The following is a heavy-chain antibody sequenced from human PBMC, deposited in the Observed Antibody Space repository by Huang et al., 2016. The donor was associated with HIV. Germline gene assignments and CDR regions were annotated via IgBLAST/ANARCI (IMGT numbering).Heavy chain of an antibody. CDR3: VRDQGRLAVGGIDNWFDP. V-gene: IGHV4-59*02. J-gene: IGHJ5*02. CDR1: GDSVSSHY. Sequence: QVRLQESGPGLVKPSETLSLSCTVSGDSVSSHYWGWIRHPPGTGLEWIGTVYDSGTTNYNPRLTSRITISVDTSKNGFSLNITSVSAADTAMYFCVRDQGRLAVGGIDNWFDPWGQGALVTVSS. CDR2: VYDSGTT. D-gene: IGHD6-19*01.